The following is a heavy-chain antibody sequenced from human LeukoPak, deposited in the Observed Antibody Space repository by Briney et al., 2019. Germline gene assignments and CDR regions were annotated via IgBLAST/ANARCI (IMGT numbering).Heavy chain of an antibody. Sequence: AGGSLRLSCAASGFTFNNHAMSWVRQAPGRGLEWVSAITGSADSTYYADSVKGRFTISRDNSKNTLFLQMNSLRAEDTAIYYCVKDRYSSGYLFDYWGQGTLVTVSS. CDR2: ITGSADST. D-gene: IGHD3-22*01. CDR3: VKDRYSSGYLFDY. J-gene: IGHJ4*02. V-gene: IGHV3-23*01. CDR1: GFTFNNHA.